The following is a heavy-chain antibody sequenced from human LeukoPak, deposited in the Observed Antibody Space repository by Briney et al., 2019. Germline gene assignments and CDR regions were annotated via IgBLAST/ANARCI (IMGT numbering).Heavy chain of an antibody. V-gene: IGHV3-48*03. CDR2: ISSSGSSSI. Sequence: PGGSLRLSCAASGFTFSGHEMNWVRQAPGKGLEWVSYISSSGSSSIYYADSVKGRFTISRDNAKNSLYLQMNSLRAEDTAVYYCARGGYCTSTICYFLNAFDIWGQGTVVTVSS. D-gene: IGHD2-2*01. CDR1: GFTFSGHE. J-gene: IGHJ3*02. CDR3: ARGGYCTSTICYFLNAFDI.